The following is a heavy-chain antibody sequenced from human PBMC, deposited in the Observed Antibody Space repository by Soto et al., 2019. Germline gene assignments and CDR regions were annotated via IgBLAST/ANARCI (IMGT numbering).Heavy chain of an antibody. D-gene: IGHD2-21*02. CDR1: LFPFSCYA. Sequence: GGSLRLSCEASLFPFSCYAMHWVRQAPGKGLEWVAVIYYNGGNKYYADSVKGRFTISRDNSKNTLFLQMNSLRAEDTSVYYCARDGCGGDCYSEYWGQGTLVNVSS. CDR3: ARDGCGGDCYSEY. CDR2: IYYNGGNK. V-gene: IGHV3-30-3*01. J-gene: IGHJ4*02.